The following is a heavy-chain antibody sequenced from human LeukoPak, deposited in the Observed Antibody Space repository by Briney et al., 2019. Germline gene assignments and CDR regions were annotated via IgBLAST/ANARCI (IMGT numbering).Heavy chain of an antibody. CDR2: FDPEDGET. D-gene: IGHD1-7*01. CDR1: GYTFTSYY. V-gene: IGHV1-24*01. J-gene: IGHJ4*02. Sequence: ASVKVSCKASGYTFTSYYMHWVRQAPGKGLEWMGGFDPEDGETIYAQKFQDRVTMTEDTSTDIAYMELSSLRSEDTAVYYCATDRWRELVLDYWGQGTLVTVSS. CDR3: ATDRWRELVLDY.